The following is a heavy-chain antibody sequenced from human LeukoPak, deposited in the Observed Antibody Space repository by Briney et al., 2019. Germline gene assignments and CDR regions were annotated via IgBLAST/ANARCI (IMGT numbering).Heavy chain of an antibody. J-gene: IGHJ4*02. CDR2: LKSDGSST. CDR1: GFKLSSYY. Sequence: PGGSLRLACAASGFKLSSYYMDWVRQGPGKGLVWVSRLKSDGSSTKYADSVQGRFTISRDDAENTLYLQMTSVRVEDAAVYYCARTTMETQYFDRWGQGTLVTVSS. D-gene: IGHD1-1*01. V-gene: IGHV3-74*03. CDR3: ARTTMETQYFDR.